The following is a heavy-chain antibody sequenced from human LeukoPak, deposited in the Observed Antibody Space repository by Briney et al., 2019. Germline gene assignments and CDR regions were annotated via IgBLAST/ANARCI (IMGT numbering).Heavy chain of an antibody. J-gene: IGHJ4*02. Sequence: GESLKISCKGSGYIFTSYWIGWVRQMPGKGLEWMGIIYPGDSDTRYSPSFQGQVTISADKSISTAYLQWSSLKASDTAMYYCARHTSPPRGVGATTELDYWGQGTLVTVSS. CDR1: GYIFTSYW. CDR3: ARHTSPPRGVGATTELDY. CDR2: IYPGDSDT. D-gene: IGHD1-26*01. V-gene: IGHV5-51*01.